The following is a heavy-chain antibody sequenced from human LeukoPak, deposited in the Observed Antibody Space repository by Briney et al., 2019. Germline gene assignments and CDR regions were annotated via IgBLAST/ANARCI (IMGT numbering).Heavy chain of an antibody. CDR2: IYYSGST. Sequence: SETLSLTCTVSGGSISSYYWSWIRQPPGKGLERIGYIYYSGSTNYNPSLKSRVTISVDTSKNQFSLKLSSVTAADTAVYYCAKSVRGPNPGEPFDYWGQGTLVTVSS. CDR1: GGSISSYY. D-gene: IGHD3-10*01. CDR3: AKSVRGPNPGEPFDY. J-gene: IGHJ4*02. V-gene: IGHV4-59*01.